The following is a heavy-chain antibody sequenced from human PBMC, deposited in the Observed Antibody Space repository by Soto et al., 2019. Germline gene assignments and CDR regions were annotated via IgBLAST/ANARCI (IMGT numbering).Heavy chain of an antibody. V-gene: IGHV2-26*01. CDR1: GFSLSNARMG. CDR2: IFSNDEK. D-gene: IGHD3-9*01. J-gene: IGHJ1*01. Sequence: SGPTRVNPTETLTLTCTVSGFSLSNARMGVSWIRQPPGKALEWLAHIFSNDEKSYSTSLKSRLTISKDTSKSQVVLTMTNMDPVDTATYYCARTNVLRYFDWLLGPFAPWGQGTLVTVSS. CDR3: ARTNVLRYFDWLLGPFAP.